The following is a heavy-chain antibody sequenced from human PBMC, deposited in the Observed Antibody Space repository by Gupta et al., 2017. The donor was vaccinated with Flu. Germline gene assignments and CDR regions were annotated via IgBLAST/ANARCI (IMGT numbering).Heavy chain of an antibody. D-gene: IGHD3-22*01. CDR3: ARHPYDSSGFFVWFDP. CDR1: YY. Sequence: YYWSWIRQPPGKGLEWIGSIYYSGSTYYNPSLKSRVTIFVDTSKNQFSLKLSSVTAADTAVYYCARHPYDSSGFFVWFDPWGQGTLVTVSS. CDR2: IYYSGST. V-gene: IGHV4-39*01. J-gene: IGHJ5*02.